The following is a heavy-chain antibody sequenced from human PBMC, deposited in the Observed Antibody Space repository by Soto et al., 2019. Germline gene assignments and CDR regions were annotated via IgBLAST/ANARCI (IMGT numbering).Heavy chain of an antibody. V-gene: IGHV3-30-3*01. D-gene: IGHD2-15*01. J-gene: IGHJ5*02. Sequence: QVQLVESGGGVVQPGRSLRLSCAASGFTFSSYAMHWVRQAPGKGLEWVAVISYDGSNKYYADSVKGRFTISRDNSKNQLYLQMNSLRAEDTAVYYCARGAGDCSGGSCYGNWFDPLGQGTLVTVSS. CDR2: ISYDGSNK. CDR3: ARGAGDCSGGSCYGNWFDP. CDR1: GFTFSSYA.